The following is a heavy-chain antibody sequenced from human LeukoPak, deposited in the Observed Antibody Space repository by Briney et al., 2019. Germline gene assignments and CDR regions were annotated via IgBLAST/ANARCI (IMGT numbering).Heavy chain of an antibody. J-gene: IGHJ4*02. CDR1: GFTFSSYS. CDR3: ARALRTSIAAAGT. CDR2: ISSSSSYI. V-gene: IGHV3-21*01. D-gene: IGHD6-13*01. Sequence: GGSLRLSCAASGFTFSSYSMNWVRQAPGKALEWVSSISSSSSYIYYADSVKGRFTISRDNAKNSLYLQMNSLRAEDTAVYYCARALRTSIAAAGTWGQGTLVTVSS.